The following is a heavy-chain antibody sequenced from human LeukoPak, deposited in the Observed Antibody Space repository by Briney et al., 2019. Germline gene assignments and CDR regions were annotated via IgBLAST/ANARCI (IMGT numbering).Heavy chain of an antibody. CDR1: GFTFSSYG. V-gene: IGHV3-30*18. CDR3: AKGKYSGYDIEPENFDY. CDR2: ISYDGSNK. Sequence: GRSLRLSCAASGFTFSSYGMHWVRQAPGKGLEWVAVISYDGSNKYYADSVKGRFTISRDNSKNTLYLQMNSLRAEDTAAYYCAKGKYSGYDIEPENFDYWGQGTLVTVSS. J-gene: IGHJ4*02. D-gene: IGHD5-12*01.